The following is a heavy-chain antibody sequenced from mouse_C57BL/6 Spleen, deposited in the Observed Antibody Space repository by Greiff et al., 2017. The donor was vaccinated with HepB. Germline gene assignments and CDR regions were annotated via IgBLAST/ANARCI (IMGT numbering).Heavy chain of an antibody. V-gene: IGHV1-54*01. CDR2: INPGSGGT. CDR3: ARSTTVVANGYFDV. D-gene: IGHD1-1*01. CDR1: GYAFTNYL. Sequence: VKLMESGAELVRPGTSVKVSCKASGYAFTNYLIEWVKQRPGQGLEWIGVINPGSGGTNYNEKFKGKATLTADKSSSTAYMQLSSLTSEDSAVYFCARSTTVVANGYFDVWGTGTTVTVSS. J-gene: IGHJ1*03.